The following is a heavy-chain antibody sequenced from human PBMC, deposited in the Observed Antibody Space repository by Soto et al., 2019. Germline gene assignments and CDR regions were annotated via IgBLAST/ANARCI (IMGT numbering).Heavy chain of an antibody. D-gene: IGHD6-13*01. V-gene: IGHV5-10-1*01. CDR1: GYSFTSYW. CDR2: IDPSDSYT. CDR3: AIRGVIAAAGYDY. J-gene: IGHJ4*02. Sequence: GESLKISCKGSGYSFTSYWISWVRQMPGKGLEWMGRIDPSDSYTNYSPSFQGHVTISADKSISTAYLQWSSLKASDTAMYYCAIRGVIAAAGYDYWGQGTLVTVSS.